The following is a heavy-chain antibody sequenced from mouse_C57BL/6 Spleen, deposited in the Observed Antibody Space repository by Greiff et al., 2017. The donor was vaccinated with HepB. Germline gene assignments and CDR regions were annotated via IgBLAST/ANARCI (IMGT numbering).Heavy chain of an antibody. D-gene: IGHD4-1*01. CDR1: GFTFSDYG. Sequence: DVMLVESGGGLVKPGGSLKLSCAASGFTFSDYGMHWVRQAPEKGLEWVAYISSGSSTIYYADTVKGRFTISRDNAKNTLFLQMTSLRSEDTAMYYGARGGGPNWAWFAYWGQGTLVTVSA. V-gene: IGHV5-17*01. CDR2: ISSGSSTI. CDR3: ARGGGPNWAWFAY. J-gene: IGHJ3*01.